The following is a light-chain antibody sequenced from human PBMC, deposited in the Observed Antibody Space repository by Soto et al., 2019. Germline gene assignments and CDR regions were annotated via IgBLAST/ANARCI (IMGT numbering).Light chain of an antibody. V-gene: IGKV3-20*01. Sequence: TVLTHSPCTLSLSPLERASLSCMASQSVSNNYLAWYQQKPGQAPRLLIYGASNRATGIPDRFSGSGSGTDFTLTISRLEPEDFAVYYCQQYGSSATFGQGTKVDI. CDR3: QQYGSSAT. J-gene: IGKJ1*01. CDR2: GAS. CDR1: QSVSNNY.